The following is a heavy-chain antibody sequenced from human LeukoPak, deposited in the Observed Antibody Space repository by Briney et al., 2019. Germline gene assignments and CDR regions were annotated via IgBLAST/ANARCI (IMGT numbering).Heavy chain of an antibody. CDR1: GGTFSSYA. CDR2: IIPIFGTA. J-gene: IGHJ4*02. D-gene: IGHD2-2*02. V-gene: IGHV1-69*01. CDR3: ARGSAIHGTVSQDY. Sequence: GSSVKVSCKASGGTFSSYATSWVRQAPGQGLEWMGGIIPIFGTANYAQKFQGRVTITADESTSTAYMELSSLRSEDTAVYYCARGSAIHGTVSQDYWGQGTLVTVSS.